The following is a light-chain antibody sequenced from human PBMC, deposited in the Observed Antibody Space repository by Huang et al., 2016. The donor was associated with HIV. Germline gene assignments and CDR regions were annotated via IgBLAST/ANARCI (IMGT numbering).Light chain of an antibody. J-gene: IGKJ4*01. CDR3: QQYNNWPPLLT. V-gene: IGKV3-15*01. CDR2: GAS. CDR1: QSINNN. Sequence: EIVLTQSPATLSLSPGERAALSVRATQSINNNFAWYQQKPGQSPRLLIYGASTRATGIPARFRGSGSGTEFTLTISSLQSEDFAVYYCQQYNNWPPLLTFGGGTKVDIK.